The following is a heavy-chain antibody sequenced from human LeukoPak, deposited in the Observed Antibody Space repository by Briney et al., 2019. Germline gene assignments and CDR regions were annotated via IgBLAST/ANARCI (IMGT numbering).Heavy chain of an antibody. V-gene: IGHV3-73*01. CDR2: IRSKANRYAP. CDR3: TRHTVTYYDDSSGYRIDYYMDV. CDR1: GFTFSGSA. Sequence: PGGSLRLSCAASGFTFSGSAMHWVPQASGKGLEGVGSIRSKANRYAPAYAASVKGRFTISRDDSKNTAYLQMNSLKTEHTAVYYCTRHTVTYYDDSSGYRIDYYMDVWGKGTTVTVSS. J-gene: IGHJ6*03. D-gene: IGHD3-22*01.